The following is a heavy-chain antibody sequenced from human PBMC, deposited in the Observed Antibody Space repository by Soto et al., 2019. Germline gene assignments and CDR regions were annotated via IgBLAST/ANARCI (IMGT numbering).Heavy chain of an antibody. CDR2: IIPLFGTA. CDR1: GGTYIRYA. V-gene: IGHV1-69*06. CDR3: ARDRPSQDWYFDL. Sequence: PVKVSCKASGGTYIRYAISWVLQAPGQGLEWMGGIIPLFGTATYAQRFQDRVTITADRSTSTAYMELRSLKSEDTAVYYCARDRPSQDWYFDLWGRGTLVTVS. J-gene: IGHJ2*01.